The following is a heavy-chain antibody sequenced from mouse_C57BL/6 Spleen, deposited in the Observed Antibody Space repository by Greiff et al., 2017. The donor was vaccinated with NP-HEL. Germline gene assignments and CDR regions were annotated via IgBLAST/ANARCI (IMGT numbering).Heavy chain of an antibody. D-gene: IGHD1-1*01. CDR2: INPSNGGT. Sequence: QVQLQQSGTELVKPGASVKLSCKASGYTFTSYWMHWVKQRPGQGLEWIGNINPSNGGTNYNEKFKSKATLTVDKSSSTAYMQLSSLTSEDSAVYYCARWDPITPEGYFDVWGTGTTVTVSS. CDR1: GYTFTSYW. CDR3: ARWDPITPEGYFDV. J-gene: IGHJ1*03. V-gene: IGHV1-53*01.